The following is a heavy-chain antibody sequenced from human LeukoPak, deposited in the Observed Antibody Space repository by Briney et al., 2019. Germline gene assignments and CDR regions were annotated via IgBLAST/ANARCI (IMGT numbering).Heavy chain of an antibody. CDR3: ARQGDVDTAMDI. J-gene: IGHJ4*02. CDR2: ISYDGSNK. Sequence: PGGSLRLSCAASGFTFSSYAMHWVRQAPGKGLEWVAVISYDGSNKYYADSVKGRFTISRGNSKNTLYLQMNSLRAEDTAVYYCARQGDVDTAMDIWGQGTLVTVSS. CDR1: GFTFSSYA. V-gene: IGHV3-30-3*01. D-gene: IGHD5-18*01.